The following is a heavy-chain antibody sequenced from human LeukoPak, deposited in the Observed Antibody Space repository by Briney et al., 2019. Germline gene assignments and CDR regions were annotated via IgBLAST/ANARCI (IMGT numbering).Heavy chain of an antibody. J-gene: IGHJ4*02. Sequence: GGSLRLSCAASGFTFSSYWMSWVRQAPGKGLEWVANIKQDGSEKYYVDSVNGRFTISRDNAKNSLYLQMNSLRAEDTAVYYCARDRSIAVAGDFDYWGQGTLVTVSS. CDR1: GFTFSSYW. V-gene: IGHV3-7*01. D-gene: IGHD6-19*01. CDR3: ARDRSIAVAGDFDY. CDR2: IKQDGSEK.